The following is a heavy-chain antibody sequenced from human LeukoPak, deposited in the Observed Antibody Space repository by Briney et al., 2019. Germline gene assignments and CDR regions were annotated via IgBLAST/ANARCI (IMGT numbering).Heavy chain of an antibody. Sequence: GWSLRLSCAASGFTFSSYSMNWVRQAPGKGLEWVSSISTSSSSIYYADSEKGRLTTSRDNSKNTLSLQMNSMRAEDTAVYYCAKQLVGAALDYWGQGTLVTVSS. D-gene: IGHD1-26*01. CDR1: GFTFSSYS. J-gene: IGHJ4*02. CDR2: ISTSSSSI. V-gene: IGHV3-21*01. CDR3: AKQLVGAALDY.